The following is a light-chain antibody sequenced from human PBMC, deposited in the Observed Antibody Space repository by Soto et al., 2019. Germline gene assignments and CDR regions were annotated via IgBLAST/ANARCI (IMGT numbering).Light chain of an antibody. CDR2: LNSDGSH. J-gene: IGLJ1*01. CDR3: QTWGTGIQV. V-gene: IGLV4-69*01. CDR1: SGHSSYA. Sequence: QSVLTQSPSASASLGASVKLTCTLSSGHSSYAIAWHQQQPEKGPRYLMKLNSDGSHSKGDGIPDRFSGSSSEAERYLTIPSLQSEDEADYYCQTWGTGIQVFGTGTKLTVL.